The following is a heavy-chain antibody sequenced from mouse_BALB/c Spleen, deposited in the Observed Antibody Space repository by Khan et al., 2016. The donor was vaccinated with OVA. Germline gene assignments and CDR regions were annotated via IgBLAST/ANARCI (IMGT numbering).Heavy chain of an antibody. V-gene: IGHV1-26*01. J-gene: IGHJ1*01. CDR3: AIYHGYFDV. Sequence: EVKLQESGPDLVKPGASVKISCKASGYSFTGYYIHWVKQSHGKSLEWIGRVNPNNGGTSSNQKFKGKAILTVDKSSNTAYMELRSLTSEDSAVYSCAIYHGYFDVWGAGTTVTVSS. D-gene: IGHD1-1*01. CDR1: GYSFTGYY. CDR2: VNPNNGGT.